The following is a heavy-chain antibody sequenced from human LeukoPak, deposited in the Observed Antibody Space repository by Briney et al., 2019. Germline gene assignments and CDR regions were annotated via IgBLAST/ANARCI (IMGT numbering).Heavy chain of an antibody. J-gene: IGHJ4*02. D-gene: IGHD2-15*01. CDR1: GFTFSSYA. CDR3: AKGHRSGGTCYYDY. CDR2: ISGSGGST. Sequence: GGSLRLSCAASGFTFSSYAVSWVRQAPGKGLEWVSGISGSGGSTYYADSVKGRFTISRDNSKNTLYLQMNSLRAEDTAVYCCAKGHRSGGTCYYDYWGQGTLVTVSS. V-gene: IGHV3-23*01.